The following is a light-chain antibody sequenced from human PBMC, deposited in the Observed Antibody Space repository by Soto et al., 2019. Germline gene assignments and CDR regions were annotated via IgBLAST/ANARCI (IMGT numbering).Light chain of an antibody. CDR2: AAS. CDR3: LHDHTYPWT. V-gene: IGKV1-6*01. CDR1: QDIGND. Sequence: IQMTQPPSSLSAIAGDRVTIACRASQDIGNDLGWYQQMPGKAPKLLIFAASTLQSGVSSRFSGSGSGTHFTLTIGNLQPEDAATYYCLHDHTYPWTFGQGTKVDIK. J-gene: IGKJ1*01.